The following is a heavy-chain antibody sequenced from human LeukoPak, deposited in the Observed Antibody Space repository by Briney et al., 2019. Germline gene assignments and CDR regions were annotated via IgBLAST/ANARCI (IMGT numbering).Heavy chain of an antibody. Sequence: GGSLRLSCAVSGFSIRSSWMSWVHQTPGKGLEWVADMNEDGSVTWYADSVKGRFTVSRDNAKNSVDLQMSSLRAEDTAVYYCARDPAWGAIDYWGQGTLVTVSS. D-gene: IGHD7-27*01. J-gene: IGHJ4*02. CDR2: MNEDGSVT. V-gene: IGHV3-7*01. CDR1: GFSIRSSW. CDR3: ARDPAWGAIDY.